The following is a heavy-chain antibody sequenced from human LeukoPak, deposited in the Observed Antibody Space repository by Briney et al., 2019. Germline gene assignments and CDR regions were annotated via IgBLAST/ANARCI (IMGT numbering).Heavy chain of an antibody. Sequence: GESLRLSCAASGFTFSSYSMNWVRQAPGKGLEWVSYISSSSSTIYYADSVKGRFTISRDNAKNSLYLQMNSLRAEDTAVYYCARDRYCSSTSCYILGDDYWGQGTLVTVSS. CDR1: GFTFSSYS. D-gene: IGHD2-2*02. CDR2: ISSSSSTI. CDR3: ARDRYCSSTSCYILGDDY. V-gene: IGHV3-48*01. J-gene: IGHJ4*02.